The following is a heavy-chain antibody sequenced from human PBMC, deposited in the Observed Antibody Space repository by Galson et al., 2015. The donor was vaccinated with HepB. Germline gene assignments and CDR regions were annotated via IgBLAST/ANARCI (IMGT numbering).Heavy chain of an antibody. J-gene: IGHJ6*02. CDR2: INPNSGGT. Sequence: SVKVSCKASGYTFTSYAMHWVRQAPGQGLEWMGRINPNSGGTNYAQKFQGRVTMTRDTSISTAYMELSRLRSDDTVVYYCARESPPIYYGSGSYSHYYYYGMDVWGQGTTVTVSS. CDR1: GYTFTSYA. D-gene: IGHD3-10*01. CDR3: ARESPPIYYGSGSYSHYYYYGMDV. V-gene: IGHV1-2*05.